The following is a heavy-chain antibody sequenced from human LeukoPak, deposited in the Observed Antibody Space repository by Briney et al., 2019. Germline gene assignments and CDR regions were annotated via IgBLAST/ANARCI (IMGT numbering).Heavy chain of an antibody. CDR3: ARLVDILTGYGDY. CDR1: GYTFTGYY. J-gene: IGHJ4*02. D-gene: IGHD3-9*01. V-gene: IGHV1-2*02. CDR2: INPNSGGT. Sequence: ASVKVSCKASGYTFTGYYMHWVRQAPGQGVEWMGWINPNSGGTNYAQKFQGRVTMTRDTSISAAYMGLSRLRSDDTAVYYCARLVDILTGYGDYWGQGTLVTVSS.